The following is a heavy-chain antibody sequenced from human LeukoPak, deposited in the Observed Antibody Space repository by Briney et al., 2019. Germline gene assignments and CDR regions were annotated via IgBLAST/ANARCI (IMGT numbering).Heavy chain of an antibody. CDR1: GWSFSGYY. CDR3: GRAFDI. J-gene: IGHJ3*02. Sequence: SETLSLTCAVYGWSFSGYYWSWIRQPPGKGLEWIGKINHRGSINYHPSLKSRVTISVDSSKNQFSLKQSSVTAADTAVYYCGRAFDIWDQGTMVTVAS. V-gene: IGHV4-34*01. CDR2: INHRGSI.